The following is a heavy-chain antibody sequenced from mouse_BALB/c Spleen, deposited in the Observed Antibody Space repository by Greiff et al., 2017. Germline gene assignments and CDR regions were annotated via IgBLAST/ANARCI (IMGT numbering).Heavy chain of an antibody. Sequence: EVQLQQSGPELVKPGASVKISCKASGYTFTDYNMHWVKQSHGKSLEWIGYIYPYNGGTGYNQKFKSKATLTVDNSSSTAYMELRSLTSEDSEVYYCARGQLGRYWYFDVWGAGTTVTVSS. V-gene: IGHV1S29*02. CDR1: GYTFTDYN. CDR2: IYPYNGGT. D-gene: IGHD4-1*02. CDR3: ARGQLGRYWYFDV. J-gene: IGHJ1*01.